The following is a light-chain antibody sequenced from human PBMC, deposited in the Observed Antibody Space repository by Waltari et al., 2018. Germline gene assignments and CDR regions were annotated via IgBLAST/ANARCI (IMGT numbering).Light chain of an antibody. CDR2: EVS. CDR1: SSDVGGYKY. CDR3: SSYVGNNNLI. Sequence: QSALTQPPSASGSPGQPVTISCTGTSSDVGGYKYASWYQQHPGKAPKPMIYEVSKRPSGVPDRFSGSKSGNTASLTVSGLQAEDEADYYCSSYVGNNNLIFGGGTKLTVL. V-gene: IGLV2-8*01. J-gene: IGLJ2*01.